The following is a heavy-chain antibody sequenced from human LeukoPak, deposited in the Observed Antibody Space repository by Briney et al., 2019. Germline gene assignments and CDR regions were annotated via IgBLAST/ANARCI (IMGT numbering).Heavy chain of an antibody. CDR1: GGTFSSYA. CDR3: ARVVGIAVAEYYFDY. CDR2: IIPIFGTA. J-gene: IGHJ4*02. D-gene: IGHD6-19*01. Sequence: SVKVSCKASGGTFSSYAISWVRQAPGQGLEWMGGIIPIFGTANYAQKFQGRVTITADESTSTAYMELSSLRSEDTAAYYCARVVGIAVAEYYFDYWGQGTLVTVSS. V-gene: IGHV1-69*13.